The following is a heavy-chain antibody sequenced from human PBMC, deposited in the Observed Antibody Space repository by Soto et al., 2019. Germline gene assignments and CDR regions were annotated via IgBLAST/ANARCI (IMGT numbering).Heavy chain of an antibody. J-gene: IGHJ4*02. Sequence: SETLSLTCAVSGGSISSGGYSWSWIRQPPGKGLEWIGYIYHSGSTYYNPSLKSRFTISRDNSKNTLYLQTSSLRHEDTAVYYCAKDGGPVYCNSPGCSAKHFDYWGQGTLVTVSS. V-gene: IGHV4-30-2*02. D-gene: IGHD2-2*01. CDR3: AKDGGPVYCNSPGCSAKHFDY. CDR1: GGSISSGGYS. CDR2: IYHSGST.